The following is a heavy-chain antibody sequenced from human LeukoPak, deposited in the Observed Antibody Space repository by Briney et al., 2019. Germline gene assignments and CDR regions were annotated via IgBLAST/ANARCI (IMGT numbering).Heavy chain of an antibody. J-gene: IGHJ6*02. Sequence: GGSLRLSCAASGFTFSSYSMNWVRQAPGKGLEWVSAISGSGGSTYYADSVKGRFTISRDNSKNTLYLQMNSLRAEDTAVYYCAKGSYYGMDVWGQGTTVTVSS. V-gene: IGHV3-23*01. CDR1: GFTFSSYS. CDR3: AKGSYYGMDV. CDR2: ISGSGGST.